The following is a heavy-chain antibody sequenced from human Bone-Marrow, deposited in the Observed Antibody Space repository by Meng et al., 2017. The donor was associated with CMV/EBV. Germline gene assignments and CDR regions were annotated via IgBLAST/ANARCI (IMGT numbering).Heavy chain of an antibody. CDR3: ASSYSSSWYFDY. J-gene: IGHJ4*02. Sequence: SETLSLTCTVSGGSISSSSYYWGWIRQPPGKGLEWIGSIYYSGSTNYNPSLKSRVTISVDTSKNQFSLTLSSVTAADTAVYYCASSYSSSWYFDYWGQGTLVTVSS. V-gene: IGHV4-39*07. CDR2: IYYSGST. D-gene: IGHD6-13*01. CDR1: GGSISSSSYY.